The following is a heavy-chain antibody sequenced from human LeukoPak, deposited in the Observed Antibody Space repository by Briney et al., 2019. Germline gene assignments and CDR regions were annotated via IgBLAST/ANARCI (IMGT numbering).Heavy chain of an antibody. Sequence: ASVKVCCKASGYTFTGYYFHWVRQAPGQGLEWLGWINPNSGGTNYAQKFQGRVTMTWDTSITTAYMELRGLRSDDTAVYYCACSSGTGTTRNYYYYMDVWGKGATVTVSS. CDR2: INPNSGGT. D-gene: IGHD1-7*01. J-gene: IGHJ6*03. CDR1: GYTFTGYY. CDR3: ACSSGTGTTRNYYYYMDV. V-gene: IGHV1-2*02.